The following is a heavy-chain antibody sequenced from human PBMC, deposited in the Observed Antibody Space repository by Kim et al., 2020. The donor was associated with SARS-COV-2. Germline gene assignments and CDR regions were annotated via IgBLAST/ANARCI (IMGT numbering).Heavy chain of an antibody. J-gene: IGHJ4*02. V-gene: IGHV1-69*01. Sequence: AQSFQGRVTITADESTSTAYMELSSLRSEDTAVYYCARIYSYDSSGYYYDYWGQGTLVTVSS. CDR3: ARIYSYDSSGYYYDY. D-gene: IGHD3-22*01.